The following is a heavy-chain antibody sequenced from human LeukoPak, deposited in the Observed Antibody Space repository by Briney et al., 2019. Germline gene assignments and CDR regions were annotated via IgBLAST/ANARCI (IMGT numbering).Heavy chain of an antibody. CDR1: GFTISSYW. D-gene: IGHD4-17*01. J-gene: IGHJ4*02. V-gene: IGHV3-7*03. CDR2: IKQDESEK. CDR3: ARGNDYGDHVGIYFDY. Sequence: PGGSLRLSCAASGFTISSYWMSWVRQAPGKGLEWVANIKQDESEKYYVDSVKGRFSITRDNAKNSMYLQINSLTAEDTAVYHCARGNDYGDHVGIYFDYWGQGTLVTVSS.